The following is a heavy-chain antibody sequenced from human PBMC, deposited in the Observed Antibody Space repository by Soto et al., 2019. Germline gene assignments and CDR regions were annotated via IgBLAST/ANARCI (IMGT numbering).Heavy chain of an antibody. CDR2: SNAGNGNT. CDR1: GYTVTRYA. CDR3: ARDVEMGTISYYFDY. D-gene: IGHD1-1*01. V-gene: IGHV1-3*01. J-gene: IGHJ4*01. Sequence: GVSVKVSCKASGYTVTRYAMHWVRKAPGQRLEWMGWSNAGNGNTKYSKKFGTRVTITRDTSASTAYMELSSLRSEDTAVYYCARDVEMGTISYYFDYCGQGTRVTVSS.